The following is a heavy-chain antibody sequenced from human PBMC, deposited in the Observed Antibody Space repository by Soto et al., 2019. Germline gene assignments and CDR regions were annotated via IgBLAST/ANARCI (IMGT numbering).Heavy chain of an antibody. CDR2: IYYSGST. CDR1: GGSISSSSYY. J-gene: IGHJ5*02. V-gene: IGHV4-39*01. CDR3: AATYSSSWYRGYNWFDP. Sequence: QLQLQESGPGLVKPSETLSLTCTVSGGSISSSSYYWGWIRQPPGQGLEWIGSIYYSGSTYYNPSLKSRVTISVDTSKNQFSLKLSSVTAADTAVYYCAATYSSSWYRGYNWFDPWGQGTLVTVSS. D-gene: IGHD6-13*01.